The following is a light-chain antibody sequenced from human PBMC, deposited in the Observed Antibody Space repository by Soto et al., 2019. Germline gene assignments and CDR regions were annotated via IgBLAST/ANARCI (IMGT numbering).Light chain of an antibody. J-gene: IGLJ3*02. CDR3: MSYTTSSSGV. Sequence: QSALTQPASVSGSPGQSITISCAGTSSDIGNYNYVSWYQQTPGKAPKLIIYEVINRPSGVSSRFSGSKSGTTASLTISGLQAEDDADYYCMSYTTSSSGVFGGGTKLTVL. CDR2: EVI. V-gene: IGLV2-14*01. CDR1: SSDIGNYNY.